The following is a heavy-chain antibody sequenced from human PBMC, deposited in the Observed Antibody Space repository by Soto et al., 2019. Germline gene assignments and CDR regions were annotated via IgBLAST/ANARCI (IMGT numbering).Heavy chain of an antibody. J-gene: IGHJ6*03. CDR1: GFTFSSYW. D-gene: IGHD5-18*01. CDR2: IKQDGSEK. Sequence: GGSLRLSCAASGFTFSSYWMSWVRQAPGKGLEWVANIKQDGSEKYYVDSVKGRFTISRDNAKNSLYLQMNSLRAEDTAVYYCARDNGRMERKAQRKRDVDTAMAQTRSYYYYYMDVWGKGTTVTVSS. CDR3: ARDNGRMERKAQRKRDVDTAMAQTRSYYYYYMDV. V-gene: IGHV3-7*01.